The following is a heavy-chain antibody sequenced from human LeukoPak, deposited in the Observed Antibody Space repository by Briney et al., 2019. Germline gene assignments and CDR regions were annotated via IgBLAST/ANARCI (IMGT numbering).Heavy chain of an antibody. CDR3: ASRYGDYVRGWFDP. V-gene: IGHV4-4*02. J-gene: IGHJ5*02. Sequence: SETLSLTCTVSGGSISRSNWWSWVRQPPGKGLEWIGEIHDTGSTNYNPPLKSRVTMSLDKSKNQFSLNLNSVTAADTAVYYCASRYGDYVRGWFDPWGQGTLVTVSS. CDR2: IHDTGST. CDR1: GGSISRSNW. D-gene: IGHD4-17*01.